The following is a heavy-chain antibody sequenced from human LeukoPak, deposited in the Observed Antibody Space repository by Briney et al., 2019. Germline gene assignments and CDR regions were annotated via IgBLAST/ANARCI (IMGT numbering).Heavy chain of an antibody. CDR3: ARSTRRPPIPSWPYYYYYMDV. D-gene: IGHD2-15*01. CDR1: GYTFTSYA. J-gene: IGHJ6*03. CDR2: INTNTGNP. Sequence: ASVKVSCEASGYTFTSYAMNWVRQAPGQGLEWMGWINTNTGNPTYAQGFTGRFVFSLDTSVSTAYLQISSLKAEDTAVYYCARSTRRPPIPSWPYYYYYMDVWGKGTTVTVSS. V-gene: IGHV7-4-1*02.